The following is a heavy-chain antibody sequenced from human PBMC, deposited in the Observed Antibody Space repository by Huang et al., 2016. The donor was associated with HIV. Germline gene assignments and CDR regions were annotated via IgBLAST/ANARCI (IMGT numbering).Heavy chain of an antibody. V-gene: IGHV4-34*01. D-gene: IGHD3-22*01. CDR2: INHSGST. J-gene: IGHJ4*02. CDR1: GGSFSGYY. Sequence: QVQLQQWGAGLLKPSETLSLTCAVYGGSFSGYYWSWIRQPPGKGLGWIGEINHSGSTNYSPSLKSRVTISVDTAKNQFSLKLSSVTAADTAVYYCARILMYYNSSGYGFDYWGQGTLVTVSS. CDR3: ARILMYYNSSGYGFDY.